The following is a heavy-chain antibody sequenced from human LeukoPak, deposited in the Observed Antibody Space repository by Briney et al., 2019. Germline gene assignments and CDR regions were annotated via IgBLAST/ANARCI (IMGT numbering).Heavy chain of an antibody. V-gene: IGHV4-61*01. CDR3: ARGAYDYVWGSYYGTPAY. Sequence: SETLSLTCTVSGGSINSNNYYWNWIRQPPGKGLEWIGYIYYSGSTNYNPSLKSRVTISVDASKNQFSLKLRSVTAADTAVYYCARGAYDYVWGSYYGTPAYWGQGTLVTVSS. D-gene: IGHD3-16*01. CDR1: GGSINSNNYY. J-gene: IGHJ4*02. CDR2: IYYSGST.